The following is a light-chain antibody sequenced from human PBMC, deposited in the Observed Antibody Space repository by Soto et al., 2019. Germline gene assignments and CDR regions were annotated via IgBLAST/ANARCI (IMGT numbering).Light chain of an antibody. CDR2: DNN. Sequence: QSVLTQPPSVSAAPGQKFTISCSGSSSNIGNNYVSWYQQLPGTAPKLLIYDNNKRPSGIPDRFSGSKSGTSATLGITGLQTGDEADYYCGTWDSSLSVVVFGGGTKVTVL. CDR3: GTWDSSLSVVV. V-gene: IGLV1-51*01. CDR1: SSNIGNNY. J-gene: IGLJ2*01.